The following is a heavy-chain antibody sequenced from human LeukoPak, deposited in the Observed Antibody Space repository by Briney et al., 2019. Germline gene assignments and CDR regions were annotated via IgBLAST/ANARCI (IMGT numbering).Heavy chain of an antibody. V-gene: IGHV4-34*01. CDR3: ARGRYPNGSGSYYFDY. Sequence: SETLSLTCAVYGGSFSGYYWSWIRQPPGKGLEWIGEINHSGSTNYNPSLKSRVTISVDTSKNQFSLKLSSVTAADTAVYYCARGRYPNGSGSYYFDYWGQGTLVTVSS. CDR1: GGSFSGYY. CDR2: INHSGST. J-gene: IGHJ4*02. D-gene: IGHD3-10*01.